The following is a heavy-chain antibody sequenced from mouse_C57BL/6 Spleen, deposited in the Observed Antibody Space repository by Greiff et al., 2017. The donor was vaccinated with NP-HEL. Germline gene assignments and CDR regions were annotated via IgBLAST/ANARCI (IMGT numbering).Heavy chain of an antibody. V-gene: IGHV1-81*01. CDR3: ARSYDGYPSY. J-gene: IGHJ3*01. Sequence: VQLQESGAELARPGASVKLSCKASGYTFTSYGISWVKQRTGQGLEWIGEIYPRSGNTYYNEKFKGKATLTADKSSSTAYMELRSLTSEDSAVYFCARSYDGYPSYWGQGTLVTVSA. CDR2: IYPRSGNT. CDR1: GYTFTSYG. D-gene: IGHD2-3*01.